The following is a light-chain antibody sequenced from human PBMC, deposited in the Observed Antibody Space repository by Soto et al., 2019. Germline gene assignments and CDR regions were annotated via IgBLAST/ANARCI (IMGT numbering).Light chain of an antibody. CDR3: QQYTSPPWT. CDR1: QSVPGNY. CDR2: GVS. Sequence: EIVLTQSPGTLSLSPGERATLSCRASQSVPGNYLAWLQQKPGQAPRVLIYGVSMRATCIPDRFSGSGSGTDFTLTISILEPEDFAVYFCQQYTSPPWTLGQGTNVETK. J-gene: IGKJ1*01. V-gene: IGKV3-20*01.